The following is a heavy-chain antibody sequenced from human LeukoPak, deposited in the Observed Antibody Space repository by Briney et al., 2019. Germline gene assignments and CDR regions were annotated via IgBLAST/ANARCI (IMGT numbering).Heavy chain of an antibody. D-gene: IGHD4-23*01. CDR2: MYYSGST. CDR3: ARVHITTVVTRGLFDY. Sequence: KPSETLSLTCTVSGGSISSSTYYWGWIRQPPGKGLEWIGSMYYSGSTYYNPSLKSRVTISVDTSKNQFSLKLSSVTAADTAVYYCARVHITTVVTRGLFDYWGQGTLVTVSS. CDR1: GGSISSSTYY. V-gene: IGHV4-39*07. J-gene: IGHJ4*02.